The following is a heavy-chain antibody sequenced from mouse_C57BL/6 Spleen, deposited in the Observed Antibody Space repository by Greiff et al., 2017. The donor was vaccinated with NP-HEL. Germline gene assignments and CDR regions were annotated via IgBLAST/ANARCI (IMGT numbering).Heavy chain of an antibody. V-gene: IGHV5-17*01. Sequence: EVMLVESGGGLVKPGGSLTLSCAASGFTFSDYGMHWVRQAPEKGLEWVAYISNGSSTIYYADTVKGRFTISRDNGKNTLFLQMTSLRSEDTTRYYCAREDDYYSSSYEGVWFAYWGQGTLVTVSA. CDR2: ISNGSSTI. CDR1: GFTFSDYG. CDR3: AREDDYYSSSYEGVWFAY. D-gene: IGHD1-1*01. J-gene: IGHJ3*01.